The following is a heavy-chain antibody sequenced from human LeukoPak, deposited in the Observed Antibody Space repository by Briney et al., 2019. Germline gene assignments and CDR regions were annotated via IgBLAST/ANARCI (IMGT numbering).Heavy chain of an antibody. CDR1: GFTFSSYG. J-gene: IGHJ4*02. D-gene: IGHD4-23*01. CDR3: ARGRPGKFDY. CDR2: IWSDGSKK. V-gene: IGHV3-33*01. Sequence: PGGSLRLSCAASGFTFSSYGMHWVRQAPGKGLEWVAVIWSDGSKKYYAESAKGRFTVSRDNAKNTLYLQMNSLRAEDTAVYYCARGRPGKFDYWGQGTLVTVSS.